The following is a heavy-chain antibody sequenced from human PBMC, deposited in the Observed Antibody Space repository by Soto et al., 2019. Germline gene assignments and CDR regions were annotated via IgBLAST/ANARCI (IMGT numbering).Heavy chain of an antibody. J-gene: IGHJ4*02. CDR2: IRGSGTGT. V-gene: IGHV3-23*01. CDR3: AKDRYCSSISCYAGLDY. CDR1: GFPFSSYS. D-gene: IGHD2-2*01. Sequence: EVQLLESGGGLVQHGGSLRLSCAASGFPFSSYSMSWVRQAPGKGLEWVSVIRGSGTGTYYADSVKGRFTISRDSSKNTLYLQMTSLRAEDTAVFYCAKDRYCSSISCYAGLDYWGQGTLVTVSS.